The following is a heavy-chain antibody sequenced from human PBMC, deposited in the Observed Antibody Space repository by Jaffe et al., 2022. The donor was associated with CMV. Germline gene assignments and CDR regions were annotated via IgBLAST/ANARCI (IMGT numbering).Heavy chain of an antibody. J-gene: IGHJ4*02. CDR3: AKMGGTGAVDY. CDR2: ISWNSGSI. Sequence: EVQLVESGGGLVQPGRSLRLSCAASGFTFDDYAMHWVRQAPGKGLEWVSGISWNSGSIGYADSVKGRFTISRDNAKNSLYLQMNSLRAEDTALYYCAKMGGTGAVDYWGQGTLVTVSS. CDR1: GFTFDDYA. V-gene: IGHV3-9*01. D-gene: IGHD3-16*01.